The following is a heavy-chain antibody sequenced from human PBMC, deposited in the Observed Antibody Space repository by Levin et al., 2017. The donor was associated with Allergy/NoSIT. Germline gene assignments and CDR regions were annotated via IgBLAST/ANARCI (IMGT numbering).Heavy chain of an antibody. CDR2: ISYNGANK. Sequence: QPGGSLRLSCAASGFTFSNYALHWVRQAPGKGLEWVAIISYNGANKFYADCVKGRITISRDNSKNTLYLQMNSLRAEDTAVYYCARDYCSGTSWYVFDYWGQGTPVTVSS. CDR1: GFTFSNYA. V-gene: IGHV3-30-3*01. D-gene: IGHD2-2*01. CDR3: ARDYCSGTSWYVFDY. J-gene: IGHJ4*02.